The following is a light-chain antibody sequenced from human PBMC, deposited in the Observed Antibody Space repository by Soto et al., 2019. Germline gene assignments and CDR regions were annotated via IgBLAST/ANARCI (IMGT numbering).Light chain of an antibody. CDR3: QQYSVYWT. CDR2: DAS. J-gene: IGKJ1*01. Sequence: DIQMTQSPSSLSASVGDRVTIICRASQSVSTRLAWYQQKPGKAPKVLIYDASSWAGGVPSRFTGSGSGTDFPLTINSLQPDDFANYYCQQYSVYWTFGQGTKVEIK. V-gene: IGKV1-5*02. CDR1: QSVSTR.